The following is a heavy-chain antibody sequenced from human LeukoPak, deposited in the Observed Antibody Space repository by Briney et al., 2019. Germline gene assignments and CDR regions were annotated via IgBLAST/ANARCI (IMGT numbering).Heavy chain of an antibody. CDR2: INPHSGDT. Sequence: ASVTVSCTASGYTFTNHYMHWERQARGQGLEWMGWINPHSGDTNYAQKFQGRVIMTRDTSISTAYMELSSLRSDDTAMYYCASGLSSLFSFGAALDYYMDVWGKGTPVTVSS. D-gene: IGHD5-18*01. CDR1: GYTFTNHY. V-gene: IGHV1-2*02. J-gene: IGHJ6*03. CDR3: ASGLSSLFSFGAALDYYMDV.